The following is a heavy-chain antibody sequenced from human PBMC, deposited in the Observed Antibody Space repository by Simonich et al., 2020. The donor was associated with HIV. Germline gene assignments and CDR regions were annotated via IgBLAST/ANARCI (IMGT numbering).Heavy chain of an antibody. CDR1: GGSFINYY. V-gene: IGHV4-34*01. CDR3: ARHMCSAISCFEGYNWFDP. J-gene: IGHJ5*02. Sequence: QVQLQQWGAGLLKPSETLSLTCAVYGGSFINYYWSWIRQPPGKGLEWSGEINHSGSTQNNGPLKSRVTISVDTSKNQFSLKLTSVTAADTAVYYCARHMCSAISCFEGYNWFDPWGQGNLVTVSS. D-gene: IGHD2-2*01. CDR2: INHSGST.